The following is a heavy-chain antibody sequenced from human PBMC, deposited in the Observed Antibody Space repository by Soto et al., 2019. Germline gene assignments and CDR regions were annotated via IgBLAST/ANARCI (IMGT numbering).Heavy chain of an antibody. CDR2: IWDDGSNK. CDR3: ARDDYCGGDCYSGEGAFDI. V-gene: IGHV3-33*01. Sequence: QVQLVESGGGVVQPGRSLRLSCAASGFTFSSYGIHWVRQAPGKGLEWVAVIWDDGSNKYYADSVQGLFTISRDNSKNRLYLQLNSLRDEDTAEYYCARDDYCGGDCYSGEGAFDIWGQGTMVTVSS. J-gene: IGHJ3*02. CDR1: GFTFSSYG. D-gene: IGHD2-21*02.